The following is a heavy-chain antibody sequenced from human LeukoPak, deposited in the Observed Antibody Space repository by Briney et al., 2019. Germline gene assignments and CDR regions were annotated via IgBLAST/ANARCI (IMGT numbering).Heavy chain of an antibody. CDR2: IYYSGST. Sequence: SETLSLTCTVSGGSISSGGYYWSWIRQHPGKGLEWIGYIYYSGSTYYNPSLKSRVTISVDTSKNQFSLKLTSVTAADTAVYYCARSRLHPIIFDYWGQGTLVTVSS. D-gene: IGHD5-24*01. CDR1: GGSISSGGYY. J-gene: IGHJ4*02. CDR3: ARSRLHPIIFDY. V-gene: IGHV4-31*03.